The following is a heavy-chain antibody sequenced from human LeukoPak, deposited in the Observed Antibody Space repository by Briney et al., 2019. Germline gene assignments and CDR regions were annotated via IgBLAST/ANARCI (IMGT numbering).Heavy chain of an antibody. CDR2: IQNSGTS. J-gene: IGHJ4*02. CDR3: ARSSGPEWPLSY. V-gene: IGHV4-59*01. CDR1: GGSISNYY. D-gene: IGHD3-3*01. Sequence: SETLSLTCTVSGGSISNYYWNWIRQPPGKGLELIGHIQNSGTSNYNPSPKSRVTTSVDPSKNQFSLKLTSVTAADTAVYYCARSSGPEWPLSYWGQGTLVAVSS.